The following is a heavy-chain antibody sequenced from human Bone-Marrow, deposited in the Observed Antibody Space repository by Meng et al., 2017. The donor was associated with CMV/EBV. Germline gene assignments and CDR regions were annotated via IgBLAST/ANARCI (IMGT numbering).Heavy chain of an antibody. D-gene: IGHD2-2*01. V-gene: IGHV1-18*01. CDR3: VRSTSDKVRARLLDY. Sequence: ASVKVSCKASGYTFSSYGISWVRQAPGQGLEWMGWISAYNGNTNYAQKLQGRVTMTTDTSTSTAYMELRSLRSDDTAVYYCVRSTSDKVRARLLDYCGQGTLVTVSS. CDR2: ISAYNGNT. J-gene: IGHJ4*02. CDR1: GYTFSSYG.